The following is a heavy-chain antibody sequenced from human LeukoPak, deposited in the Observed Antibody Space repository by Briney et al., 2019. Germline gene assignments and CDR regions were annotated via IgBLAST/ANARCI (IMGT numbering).Heavy chain of an antibody. D-gene: IGHD5-18*01. V-gene: IGHV3-49*03. J-gene: IGHJ4*02. Sequence: GGSLRLSCTASGFTSGDYAMSWLRQAPGKGPEWVGFIRSKGYGGTTEYGASVKGRFSISRDDSKSIAYLQMNSLKTEDTAVYYCTRARGYSYGYSDYWGQGTLVTVSS. CDR2: IRSKGYGGTT. CDR1: GFTSGDYA. CDR3: TRARGYSYGYSDY.